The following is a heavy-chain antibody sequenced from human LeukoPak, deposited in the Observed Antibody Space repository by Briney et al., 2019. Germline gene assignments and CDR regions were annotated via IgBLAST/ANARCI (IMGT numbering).Heavy chain of an antibody. D-gene: IGHD2-2*01. CDR2: IKSKTDGGTT. CDR1: GFTFSNAW. V-gene: IGHV3-15*01. Sequence: GGSLRLSCAASGFTFSNAWMSWVRQAPGKGLEWVGRIKSKTDGGTTDYAAPVKGRFTISRDDSENTLYLQMNSLKTEDTAVYYCARLAVPADKGAFDIWAHGTLVTVSS. J-gene: IGHJ3*02. CDR3: ARLAVPADKGAFDI.